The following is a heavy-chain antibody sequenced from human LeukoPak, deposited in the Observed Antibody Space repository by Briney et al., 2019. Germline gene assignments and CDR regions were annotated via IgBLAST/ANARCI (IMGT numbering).Heavy chain of an antibody. CDR1: GGSISSHY. CDR2: IYYSGST. D-gene: IGHD3-3*01. Sequence: SETLSLTCTVSGGSISSHYWSWIRQPPGKGLEWIGYIYYSGSTNYNPSLKSRVTIPVDTSKNQFTLKLSSVTAADTAVYYCARGGYDFWSGYYSGGFDPWGQGTLVTVSS. J-gene: IGHJ5*02. V-gene: IGHV4-59*11. CDR3: ARGGYDFWSGYYSGGFDP.